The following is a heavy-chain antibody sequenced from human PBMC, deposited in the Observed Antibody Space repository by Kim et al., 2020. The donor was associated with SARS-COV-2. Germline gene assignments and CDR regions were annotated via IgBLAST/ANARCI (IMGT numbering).Heavy chain of an antibody. CDR2: IRGSGGST. Sequence: GGSLRLSCAASGFTFSSYAMSWVRQAPGKGLEWVSVIRGSGGSTYYADSVKGRFTISRDNSKNTLYLQMNSLRAEDTAVYYCAKDYPGVVTAIPYYFDYWGQGTLVTVSS. CDR3: AKDYPGVVTAIPYYFDY. D-gene: IGHD2-21*02. V-gene: IGHV3-23*01. J-gene: IGHJ4*02. CDR1: GFTFSSYA.